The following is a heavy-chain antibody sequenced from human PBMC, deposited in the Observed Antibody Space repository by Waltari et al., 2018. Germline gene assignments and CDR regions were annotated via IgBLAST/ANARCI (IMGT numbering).Heavy chain of an antibody. CDR3: AKGFDRASFDY. CDR2: FHGGGDT. D-gene: IGHD3-22*01. CDR1: GFIFSSYT. Sequence: EVQLLESGGGLVQPGGSLRLSCAASGFIFSSYTMNWVRQAPGKGLGWGSVFHGGGDTGYADSVKGRFTISRDNSNNMLYLQMNSLRPEDTAVYYCAKGFDRASFDYWGQGALVTVSS. J-gene: IGHJ4*02. V-gene: IGHV3-23*03.